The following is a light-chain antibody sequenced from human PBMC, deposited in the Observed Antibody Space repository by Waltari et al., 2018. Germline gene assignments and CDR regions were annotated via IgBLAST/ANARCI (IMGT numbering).Light chain of an antibody. J-gene: IGLJ2*01. Sequence: VLTLPTSASATPGQMVTIFCSGSRSNIGRNPKYWFHQPPGTAPKLLISRNNRRPSGVPDRFPGSKSGTSASLAISGLRSDDEADYYCAAWDDSLSGPVFGGGTNLTVL. CDR2: RNN. CDR3: AAWDDSLSGPV. CDR1: RSNIGRNP. V-gene: IGLV1-47*01.